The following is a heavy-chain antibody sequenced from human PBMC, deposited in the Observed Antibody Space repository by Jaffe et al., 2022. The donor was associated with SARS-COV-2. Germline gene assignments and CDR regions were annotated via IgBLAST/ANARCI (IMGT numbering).Heavy chain of an antibody. CDR2: TRNKANSYTT. D-gene: IGHD6-13*01. J-gene: IGHJ4*02. V-gene: IGHV3-72*01. CDR1: GFTFSDHY. CDR3: AREAVDSSSWPHFDY. Sequence: EVQLVESGGGLVQPGGSLRLSCAASGFTFSDHYMDWVRQAPGKGLEWVGRTRNKANSYTTEYAASVKGRFTISRDDSKNSLYLQMNSLKTEDTAVYYCAREAVDSSSWPHFDYWGQGTLVTVSS.